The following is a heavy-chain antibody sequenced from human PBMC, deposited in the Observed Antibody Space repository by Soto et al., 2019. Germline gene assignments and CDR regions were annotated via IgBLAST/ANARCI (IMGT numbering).Heavy chain of an antibody. CDR1: GYSFTSYW. CDR2: IDPSDSYT. V-gene: IGHV5-10-1*01. J-gene: IGHJ4*02. CDR3: ASTRIDYGDLVDY. D-gene: IGHD4-17*01. Sequence: GESLKISCKGSGYSFTSYWISWVRQMPGKGLEWMGRIDPSDSYTNYSPSFQGHVTISADKSISTAYLQWSSLKASDTAMYYCASTRIDYGDLVDYWGQGTLVTVSS.